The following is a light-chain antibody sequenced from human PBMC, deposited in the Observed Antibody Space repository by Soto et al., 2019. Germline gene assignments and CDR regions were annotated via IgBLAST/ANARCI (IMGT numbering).Light chain of an antibody. CDR2: DAS. CDR1: QSVSSY. V-gene: IGKV3-11*01. J-gene: IGKJ5*01. Sequence: EIVLTQSPATLSLSPGERATLSCRASQSVSSYLAWYQQKPGQAPRLLIYDASNRATGIPARFSGSGSGTDFTLNISSLEPEDFAVYYCQQRSNWHPTITFGQGTRLEIK. CDR3: QQRSNWHPTIT.